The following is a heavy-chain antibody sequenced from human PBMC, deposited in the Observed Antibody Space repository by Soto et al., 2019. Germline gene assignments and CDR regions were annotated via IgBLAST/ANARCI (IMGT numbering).Heavy chain of an antibody. Sequence: SETLSLTCTVSGGSISSSSYYWGWIRQPPGKGLEWIGSIYYSGSTYYNPSLKSRVTISVDTSKNQFSLKLSSVTAADTAVYYCARLETGSGSYYNDYYYYYMDVWGKGTTVTVSS. CDR3: ARLETGSGSYYNDYYYYYMDV. D-gene: IGHD3-10*01. V-gene: IGHV4-39*01. CDR1: GGSISSSSYY. J-gene: IGHJ6*03. CDR2: IYYSGST.